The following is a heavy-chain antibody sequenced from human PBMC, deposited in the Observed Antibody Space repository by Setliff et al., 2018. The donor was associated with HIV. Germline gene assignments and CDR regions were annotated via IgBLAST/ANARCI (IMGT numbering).Heavy chain of an antibody. Sequence: GASVKVSCKASGYTFTRNYIHWVRQAPGQGLEWMGIINPSGGSTAYTQKFQGTGTMTRDTSTSTVYMELSSLRSEDTDVYYCARGPHCSSTSCFGGFDYWGSGRWSPSPQ. J-gene: IGHJ4*02. CDR2: INPSGGST. CDR3: ARGPHCSSTSCFGGFDY. V-gene: IGHV1-46*01. CDR1: GYTFTRNY. D-gene: IGHD2-2*01.